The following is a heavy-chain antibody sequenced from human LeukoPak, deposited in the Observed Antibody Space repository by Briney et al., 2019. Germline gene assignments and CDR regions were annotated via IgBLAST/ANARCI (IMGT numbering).Heavy chain of an antibody. D-gene: IGHD3-10*01. Sequence: SETLSLTCAVYGGPFSGYYWSWIRQPPGKGLEWIGEINHSGSTNYNPSLKSRVTISVDTSKNQFSLKLSSVTAADTAVYYCARDSGNGDLDYWGQGTLVTVSS. CDR1: GGPFSGYY. V-gene: IGHV4-34*01. J-gene: IGHJ4*02. CDR2: INHSGST. CDR3: ARDSGNGDLDY.